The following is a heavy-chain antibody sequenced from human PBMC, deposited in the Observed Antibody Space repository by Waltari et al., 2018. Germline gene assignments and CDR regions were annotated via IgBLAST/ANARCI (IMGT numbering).Heavy chain of an antibody. CDR3: AKAQGSRMFDY. V-gene: IGHV3-23*03. Sequence: EAQLLESGGGLVQPGGSLRLSCAASGFTFSSYAMSWVRQAPGKGLEWVSVIYSGGSTYYADSVKGRFTISRDNSKNTLYLQMNSLRAEDTAVYYCAKAQGSRMFDYWGQGTLVTVSS. D-gene: IGHD6-13*01. CDR2: IYSGGST. CDR1: GFTFSSYA. J-gene: IGHJ4*02.